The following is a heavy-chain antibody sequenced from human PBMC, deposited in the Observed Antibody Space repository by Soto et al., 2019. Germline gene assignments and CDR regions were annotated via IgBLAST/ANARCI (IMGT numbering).Heavy chain of an antibody. Sequence: GGSLRLSCAASGFTFSSYGMHWVRQAPGKGLEWVAVISYDGSNKYYADSVKGRFTISRDNSKNTLYLQMNSLRAEDTAVYYCAKSEGQWYEAGYYYYGMDVWGQGTTVTVSS. CDR2: ISYDGSNK. J-gene: IGHJ6*02. CDR3: AKSEGQWYEAGYYYYGMDV. CDR1: GFTFSSYG. D-gene: IGHD2-15*01. V-gene: IGHV3-30*18.